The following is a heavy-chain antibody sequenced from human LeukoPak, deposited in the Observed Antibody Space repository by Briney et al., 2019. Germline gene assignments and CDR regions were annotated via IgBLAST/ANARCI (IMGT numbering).Heavy chain of an antibody. D-gene: IGHD3-3*01. CDR1: GGSISSGGYS. CDR3: ARGQRDYDFWSGYYFGRYFQH. CDR2: INHSGST. J-gene: IGHJ1*01. V-gene: IGHV4-30-2*01. Sequence: SETLSLTCAVSGGSISSGGYSWSWIRQPPGKGLEWIGEINHSGSTNYNPSLKSRVTISVDTSKNQFSLKLSSVTAADTAVYYCARGQRDYDFWSGYYFGRYFQHWGQGTLVTVSS.